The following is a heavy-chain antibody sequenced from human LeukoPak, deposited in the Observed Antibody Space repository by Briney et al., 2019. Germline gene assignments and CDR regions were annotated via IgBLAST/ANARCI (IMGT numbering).Heavy chain of an antibody. Sequence: PGGSLRLSCAASGFTFSNYWMSWVRQAPGKGLEWVANIKEDGSDKYYVDSVKGRFTISRDNAKNSLYLQMNSRRAEDTAVYYCARMYYYGSGYYYMDVWGKGTTVTVSS. CDR3: ARMYYYGSGYYYMDV. D-gene: IGHD3-10*01. CDR2: IKEDGSDK. J-gene: IGHJ6*03. V-gene: IGHV3-7*01. CDR1: GFTFSNYW.